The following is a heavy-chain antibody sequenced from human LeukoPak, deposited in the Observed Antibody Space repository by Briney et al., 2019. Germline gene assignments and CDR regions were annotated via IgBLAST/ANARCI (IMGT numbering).Heavy chain of an antibody. Sequence: PGGSLRLSCAASGFTFSTYAMTWVRQAPGKGLEWVSAISGSGGSTYYADSVKGRFTISRDNSQNTMYVQMNSLRAEDTAVYYCAKDAPAGTTKGVDCWGQGTLVTVSS. J-gene: IGHJ4*02. D-gene: IGHD2-8*01. CDR1: GFTFSTYA. CDR2: ISGSGGST. CDR3: AKDAPAGTTKGVDC. V-gene: IGHV3-23*01.